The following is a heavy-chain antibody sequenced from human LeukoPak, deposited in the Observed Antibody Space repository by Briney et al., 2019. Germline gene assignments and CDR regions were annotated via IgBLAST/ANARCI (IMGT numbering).Heavy chain of an antibody. CDR2: INPNSGGT. Sequence: ASVKVSCKASGYTFTGYYMHWVRQAPGQGLEWMGWINPNSGGTCSAQKFQGWVTMTRDTSISTAYMELSRLTSDDTAVYYCARANALYCSSTTCLFDYWGQGTLVTVSS. J-gene: IGHJ4*02. CDR1: GYTFTGYY. CDR3: ARANALYCSSTTCLFDY. D-gene: IGHD2-2*01. V-gene: IGHV1-2*04.